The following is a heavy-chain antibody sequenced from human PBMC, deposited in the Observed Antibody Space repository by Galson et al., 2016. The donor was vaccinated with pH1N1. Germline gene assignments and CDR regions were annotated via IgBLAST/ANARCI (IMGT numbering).Heavy chain of an antibody. CDR2: INPGNGDT. D-gene: IGHD3-16*02. J-gene: IGHJ4*02. V-gene: IGHV1-3*01. CDR1: GYTFTTYS. Sequence: SVKVSCKASGYTFTTYSVHWVRQAPGQRLEWLGWINPGNGDTKYSQKFQGRVTITRDTSASTAYVELSSLRSEDTAVYYCSFQVRIVLTMVFDYWGQGTLVTVSS. CDR3: SFQVRIVLTMVFDY.